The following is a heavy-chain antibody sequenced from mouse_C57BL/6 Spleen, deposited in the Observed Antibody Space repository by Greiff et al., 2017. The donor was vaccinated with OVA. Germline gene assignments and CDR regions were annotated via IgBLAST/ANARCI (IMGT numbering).Heavy chain of an antibody. J-gene: IGHJ4*01. V-gene: IGHV5-17*01. Sequence: EVKLQESGGGLVKPGGSLKLSCAASGFTFSDYGMHWVRQAPEQGLEWVAYISSGSSTIYYADTVKGRFTISRDNAKNTLFLQMTSLRSEDTAMYYCARSTVVAPLAMDYWGQGTSVTVAS. CDR1: GFTFSDYG. CDR2: ISSGSSTI. D-gene: IGHD1-1*01. CDR3: ARSTVVAPLAMDY.